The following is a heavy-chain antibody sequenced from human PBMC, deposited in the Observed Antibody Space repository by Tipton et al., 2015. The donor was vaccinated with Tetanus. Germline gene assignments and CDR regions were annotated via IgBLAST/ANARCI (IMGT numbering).Heavy chain of an antibody. J-gene: IGHJ4*02. CDR3: ARHQSGYFTPFDY. V-gene: IGHV4-39*01. D-gene: IGHD3-3*01. CDR1: GGSIRGGTFY. Sequence: LRLSCTVSGGSIRGGTFYWGWIRQPPGKGLEWIGSIYESGDTYYIPSLKSRVTISVNTSKNQFSLNLNSMAAADTGVYYCARHQSGYFTPFDYWGQGNLVTVSS. CDR2: IYESGDT.